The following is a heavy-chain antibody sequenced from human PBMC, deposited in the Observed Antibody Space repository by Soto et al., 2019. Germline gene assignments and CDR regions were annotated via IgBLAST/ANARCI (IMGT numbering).Heavy chain of an antibody. CDR3: ARDKDRQQLGGNYYYGIDV. Sequence: QVQLVQSGAEVKKPGSSVTVSCKASGGTFGNSAISWVRQAPGQGLEWMGGIIPIFSTPDYAQKFQGRITITADDSTTTAYMELTSLKSEDTAVYYCARDKDRQQLGGNYYYGIDVWGQGTTVTVSS. CDR1: GGTFGNSA. J-gene: IGHJ6*02. D-gene: IGHD2-15*01. V-gene: IGHV1-69*12. CDR2: IIPIFSTP.